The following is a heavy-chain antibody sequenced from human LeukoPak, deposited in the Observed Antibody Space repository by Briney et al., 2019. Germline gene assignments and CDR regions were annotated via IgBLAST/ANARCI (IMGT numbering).Heavy chain of an antibody. Sequence: SVKVSCKASGGTFSSYAISWVRQAPGQGLEWMGGIIPIFGTANYAQKFQGRVTITADESTSTAYMELSSLRSEDTAVHYCARVGYCSSTSCYLDYWGQGTLVTVSS. D-gene: IGHD2-2*01. CDR3: ARVGYCSSTSCYLDY. J-gene: IGHJ4*02. CDR1: GGTFSSYA. CDR2: IIPIFGTA. V-gene: IGHV1-69*13.